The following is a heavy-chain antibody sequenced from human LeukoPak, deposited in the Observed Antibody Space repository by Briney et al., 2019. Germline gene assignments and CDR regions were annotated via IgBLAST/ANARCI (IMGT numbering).Heavy chain of an antibody. J-gene: IGHJ4*02. CDR2: IKEDGSEK. D-gene: IGHD6-19*01. CDR1: GFTFNRDW. CDR3: ATKEPSTSGWSY. Sequence: GGSLRLSCAASGFTFNRDWTAWVRQAPGKGLEWVANIKEDGSEKKYVDSVKGRFTISRDNAVNSVYLQMNDLRAEDTGVYYCATKEPSTSGWSYWGQGTLVTVSS. V-gene: IGHV3-7*01.